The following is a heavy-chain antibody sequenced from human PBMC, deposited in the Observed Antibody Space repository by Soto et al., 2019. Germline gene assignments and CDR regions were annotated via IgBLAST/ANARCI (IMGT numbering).Heavy chain of an antibody. CDR1: GGTFSSYA. CDR3: ASTHTREGDYCFDY. D-gene: IGHD2-21*02. J-gene: IGHJ4*02. V-gene: IGHV1-69*05. CDR2: IIPIFGTA. Sequence: GASVKVSCKASGGTFSSYAISWVRQAPGQGLEWMGGIIPIFGTANYAQKFQGRVTITTDESTSTAYMELSSLRSEDTAVYYCASTHTREGDYCFDYWGQGTLVTVSS.